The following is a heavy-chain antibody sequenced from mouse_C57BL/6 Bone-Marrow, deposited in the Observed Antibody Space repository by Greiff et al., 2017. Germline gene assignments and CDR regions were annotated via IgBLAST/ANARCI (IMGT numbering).Heavy chain of an antibody. CDR3: AREAHYGSSYWYFDV. CDR2: INPNNGGT. V-gene: IGHV1-18*01. J-gene: IGHJ1*03. Sequence: EVQLQQSGPELVKPGASVKIPCKASGYTFTDYNMDWVKQSHGKSLEWIGDINPNNGGTIYNQKFKGKATLTVDKSSSTAYMELRSLTSEDTAVYYGAREAHYGSSYWYFDVWGTGTTVTVSS. D-gene: IGHD1-1*01. CDR1: GYTFTDYN.